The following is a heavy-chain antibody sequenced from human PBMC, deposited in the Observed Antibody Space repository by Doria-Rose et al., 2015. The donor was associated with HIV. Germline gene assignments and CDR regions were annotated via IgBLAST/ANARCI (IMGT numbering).Heavy chain of an antibody. CDR3: ARIKSSRWYHKYYFDF. D-gene: IGHD6-13*01. J-gene: IGHJ4*02. Sequence: ESGPVLVKPTETLTLTCTVSGVSLSSPGMGVSWIRQPPGKALEWLANMCSVDDRSYKTSLKSRLTISRGTSKSQVVLTMTDMDHVGTATYYCARIKSSRWYHKYYFDFWGQGTLVIVSA. V-gene: IGHV2-26*01. CDR2: MCSVDDR. CDR1: GVSLSSPGMG.